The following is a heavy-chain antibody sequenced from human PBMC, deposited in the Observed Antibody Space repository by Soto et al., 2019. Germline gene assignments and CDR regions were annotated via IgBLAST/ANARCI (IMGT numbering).Heavy chain of an antibody. CDR1: GGSVSRGSYY. D-gene: IGHD3-22*01. CDR3: ARMGYYYDSSVYYFLFDY. Sequence: PSETLSLTCTVSGGSVSRGSYYWSWIRQPPGKGLEWIGYIYYSGNTNYNPSLKSRLTISVDTAKNQFSLKLISVTAADTAVYYCARMGYYYDSSVYYFLFDYWVQGALVTVSA. V-gene: IGHV4-61*01. J-gene: IGHJ4*02. CDR2: IYYSGNT.